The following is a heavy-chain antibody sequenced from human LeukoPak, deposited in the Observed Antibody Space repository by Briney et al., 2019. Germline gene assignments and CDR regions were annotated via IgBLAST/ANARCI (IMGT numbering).Heavy chain of an antibody. CDR2: LSSTGDST. J-gene: IGHJ4*02. CDR3: ARAVAGTSPKRFDY. D-gene: IGHD6-19*01. CDR1: GFTFSSYT. Sequence: GGSLRLSCVASGFTFSSYTMFWVRQAPGKGLEHVSGLSSTGDSTYYAKGVKGRFTISRDNSKNTLYLQMGSLRGEDMAVYFRARAVAGTSPKRFDYWGQGTLVTVSS. V-gene: IGHV3-64*01.